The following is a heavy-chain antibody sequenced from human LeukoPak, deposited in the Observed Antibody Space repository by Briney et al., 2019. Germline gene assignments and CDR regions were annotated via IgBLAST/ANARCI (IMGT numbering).Heavy chain of an antibody. D-gene: IGHD1-26*01. CDR2: IGGRGGST. J-gene: IGHJ4*02. CDR1: GFVFSDYT. Sequence: GESLRLSCAGSGFVFSDYTMTWVRQAPGKGLEWVSAIGGRGGSTYYADSVKGRVTISRDNSKNTLYLQMNSLRAEDTAVYYCAKDGRKWELLYYFDYWGQGTLVTVSS. CDR3: AKDGRKWELLYYFDY. V-gene: IGHV3-23*01.